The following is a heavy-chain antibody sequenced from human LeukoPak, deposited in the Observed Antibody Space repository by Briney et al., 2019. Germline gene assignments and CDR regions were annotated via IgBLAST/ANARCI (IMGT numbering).Heavy chain of an antibody. J-gene: IGHJ4*02. D-gene: IGHD3-3*01. CDR2: IYYSGST. CDR1: GGSISSSSYY. V-gene: IGHV4-39*01. CDR3: ARGGEWLFHFDY. Sequence: SETLSLTCTVSGGSISSSSYYWGWICQPPGKGLEWIGSIYYSGSTYYNPSLKSRVTISVDTSKNQFSLKLSSVTAADTAVYYCARGGEWLFHFDYWGQGTLVTVSS.